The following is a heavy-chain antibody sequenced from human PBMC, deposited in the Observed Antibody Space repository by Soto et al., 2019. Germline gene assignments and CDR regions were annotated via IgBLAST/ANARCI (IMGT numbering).Heavy chain of an antibody. CDR1: GFTFSSYG. CDR2: IWYDGSNK. CDR3: ARSSSWSYYFDY. Sequence: QVQLVESGGGVVQPGRSLRLSCAASGFTFSSYGMHWVRQAPGKGLEWVAVIWYDGSNKYYADSVKGRFTISRDNSKNTLYLQTNSLRAEDTAVYYCARSSSWSYYFDYWGQGTLVTVSS. J-gene: IGHJ4*02. V-gene: IGHV3-33*01. D-gene: IGHD6-13*01.